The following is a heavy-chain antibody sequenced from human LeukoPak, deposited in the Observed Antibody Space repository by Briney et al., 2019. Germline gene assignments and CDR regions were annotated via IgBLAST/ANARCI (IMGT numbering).Heavy chain of an antibody. J-gene: IGHJ6*04. Sequence: GGSLRLSCAASGFTFSSYATSWVRQAPGKGLEWISGISGSGGSTYYADSVKGRFTISRDNSKNSLYLQMNSLTTEDTAVYYCAREMVVAAIPSRQMDVWGKGTTVTISS. CDR3: AREMVVAAIPSRQMDV. CDR1: GFTFSSYA. V-gene: IGHV3-23*01. CDR2: ISGSGGST. D-gene: IGHD2-21*02.